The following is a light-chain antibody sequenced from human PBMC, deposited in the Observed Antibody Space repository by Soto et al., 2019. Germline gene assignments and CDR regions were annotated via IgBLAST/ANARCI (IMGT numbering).Light chain of an antibody. CDR3: SSYTSRTTLV. Sequence: QSVLTQPASVSGSPGQSITISCTGTSSDVGGYNYVSWYQQHPGKAPKLMIYDVYTRPSGVSNRFSGSKSGNTASLTISGLQAEDEADYYCSSYTSRTTLVFGGGTKLTVL. J-gene: IGLJ2*01. CDR1: SSDVGGYNY. CDR2: DVY. V-gene: IGLV2-14*01.